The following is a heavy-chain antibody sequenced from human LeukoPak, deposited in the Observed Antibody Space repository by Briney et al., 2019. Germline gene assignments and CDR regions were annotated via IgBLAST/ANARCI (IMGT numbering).Heavy chain of an antibody. CDR2: IYSGGST. CDR3: AGGIATAGLYFQH. D-gene: IGHD6-13*01. Sequence: GGSLRLSCAASGFTVSSNYMTWVRQAPGKGLGWVSVIYSGGSTYYADSVKGRFTISRDSSKNMLYLQMNSLRAEDTAVYYCAGGIATAGLYFQHWGQGTLVTVSS. V-gene: IGHV3-53*01. J-gene: IGHJ1*01. CDR1: GFTVSSNY.